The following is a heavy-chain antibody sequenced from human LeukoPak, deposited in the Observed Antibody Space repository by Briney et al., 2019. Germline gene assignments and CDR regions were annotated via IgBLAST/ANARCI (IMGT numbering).Heavy chain of an antibody. D-gene: IGHD2-8*02. Sequence: ASVKVSCKASGYTFTSYDINWERQATGQGLEWMGWMNPNSGNTGYAQKFQGRVTMTRNTSISTAYMEPSSLRSEDTAVYYCARGRGVVYAADYWGQGTLVTVSS. CDR2: MNPNSGNT. CDR1: GYTFTSYD. J-gene: IGHJ4*02. CDR3: ARGRGVVYAADY. V-gene: IGHV1-8*01.